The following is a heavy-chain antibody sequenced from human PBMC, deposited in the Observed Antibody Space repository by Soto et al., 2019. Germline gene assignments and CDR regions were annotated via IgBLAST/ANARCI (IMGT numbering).Heavy chain of an antibody. CDR1: GGSISSSSW. CDR3: AGRYIMNGMDV. V-gene: IGHV4-4*02. CDR2: IYHSGST. J-gene: IGHJ6*02. D-gene: IGHD3-16*01. Sequence: PSETLSLTCAVSGGSISSSSWWSWVRQPPGKGLEWIGEIYHSGSTNYNPSLKSRVTISVDKSKHQFSLKLSSVTAADTAVYYCAGRYIMNGMDVWGQGTTVTVSS.